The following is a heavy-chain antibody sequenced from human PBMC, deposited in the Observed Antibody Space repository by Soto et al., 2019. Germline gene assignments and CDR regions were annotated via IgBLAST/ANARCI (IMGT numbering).Heavy chain of an antibody. CDR3: TTEISMITFGGVIVMEDY. CDR2: IKSKTDGGTT. J-gene: IGHJ4*02. V-gene: IGHV3-15*01. CDR1: GFTFTSYY. Sequence: GGSLRLSCAASGFTFTSYYMSWVRQAPGKGLEWVGRIKSKTDGGTTDYAAPVKGRFTISRDDSKNTLYLQMNSLKTEDTAVYYCTTEISMITFGGVIVMEDYWGQGTLVTVSS. D-gene: IGHD3-16*02.